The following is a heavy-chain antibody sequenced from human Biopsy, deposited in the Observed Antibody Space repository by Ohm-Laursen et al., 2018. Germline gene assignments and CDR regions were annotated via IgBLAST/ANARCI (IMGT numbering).Heavy chain of an antibody. Sequence: SDTLSLTCSVSGGSVRSPDHRWNWVRRAPGKGLEWVGNNYYSWTTLYNSALSGRVTMDLDRSTNQFSLKLKSVTSADTAVYFCARAYFYGMGTSNYFLDSWGQGALVTVSS. D-gene: IGHD3-10*01. CDR3: ARAYFYGMGTSNYFLDS. CDR1: GGSVRSPDHR. J-gene: IGHJ4*02. CDR2: NYYSWTT. V-gene: IGHV4-30-4*02.